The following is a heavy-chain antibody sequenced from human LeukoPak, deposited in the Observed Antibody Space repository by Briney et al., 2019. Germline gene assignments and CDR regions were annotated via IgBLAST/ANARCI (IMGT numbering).Heavy chain of an antibody. Sequence: GGSLRLSCAASVFTFSNYWMHWVRQVPGKGLVWVSRINDDGSATFYADSVKGRFTISRDNAKNTLFLQINSLRAEDTAVYYCAREILAPGKTHDYWGQGTLVTVSS. V-gene: IGHV3-74*01. J-gene: IGHJ4*02. CDR2: INDDGSAT. CDR1: VFTFSNYW. CDR3: AREILAPGKTHDY.